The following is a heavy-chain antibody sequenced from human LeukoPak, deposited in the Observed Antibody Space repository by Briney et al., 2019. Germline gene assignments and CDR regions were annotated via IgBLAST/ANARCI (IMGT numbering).Heavy chain of an antibody. Sequence: GSLRLSCAASGFTFSSYAMSWVRQAPGKGLEWVSAISGSGGSTYYADSVKGRFTISRDNSKNTLYLQMNSLRAEDTAVYYCARDNGGSVTRGMDVWGQGTTVTVSS. D-gene: IGHD4-23*01. V-gene: IGHV3-23*01. CDR2: ISGSGGST. CDR1: GFTFSSYA. CDR3: ARDNGGSVTRGMDV. J-gene: IGHJ6*02.